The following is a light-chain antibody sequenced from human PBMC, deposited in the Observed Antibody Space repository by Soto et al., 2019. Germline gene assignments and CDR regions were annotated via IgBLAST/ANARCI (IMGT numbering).Light chain of an antibody. CDR3: QQYGSSPRT. J-gene: IGKJ1*01. Sequence: EIVLTQSPGTLSLSPGERATLSCRASQSVSSSYLAWYQQKPGQAPRLLIYGASSRATGIPDRFSGSESRTDFTLTISRLEPEDCAVYYCQQYGSSPRTFGQGTKVEIK. CDR2: GAS. CDR1: QSVSSSY. V-gene: IGKV3-20*01.